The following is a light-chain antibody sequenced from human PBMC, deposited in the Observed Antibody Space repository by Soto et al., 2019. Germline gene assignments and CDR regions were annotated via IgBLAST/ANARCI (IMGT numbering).Light chain of an antibody. Sequence: DIQMTQSPSSLSASVGDRVTITCRARQGISNYLALYQQKPGKVPKLLIYAASTLQSGVPSRFSGSGSGTDFTLTISSLQPEDVATYYCQKYNSARWTFGQGTKVEIK. J-gene: IGKJ1*01. CDR1: QGISNY. CDR3: QKYNSARWT. V-gene: IGKV1-27*01. CDR2: AAS.